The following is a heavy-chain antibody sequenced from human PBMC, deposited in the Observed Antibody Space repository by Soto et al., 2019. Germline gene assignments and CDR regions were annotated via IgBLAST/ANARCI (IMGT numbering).Heavy chain of an antibody. CDR1: RLTLSNFD. CDR3: ARAYTGRLPRRADYYYAMDV. V-gene: IGHV3-13*05. J-gene: IGHJ6*02. Sequence: GSQRLSSGFSRLTLSNFDMLWVRQVPGKGVEWVSAIGAARDPYYLGSVKGRFTISRENAKNSVYLQMNDLRAGESAVYYCARAYTGRLPRRADYYYAMDVWGQGTTVTVSS. D-gene: IGHD2-2*02. CDR2: IGAARDP.